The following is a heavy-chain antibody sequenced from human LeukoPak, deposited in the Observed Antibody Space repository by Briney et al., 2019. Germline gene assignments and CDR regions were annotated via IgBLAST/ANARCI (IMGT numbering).Heavy chain of an antibody. J-gene: IGHJ4*02. CDR2: INHSGST. CDR1: GGSFSGYY. D-gene: IGHD3-22*01. V-gene: IGHV4-34*01. Sequence: SETLSLTCAVYGGSFSGYYWSWIRQPPGKGLEWIGEINHSGSTNYSPSLKSRVTISVDTSKNQFSLKLSSVTAADTAVYYCARGVYYYDSSGYYYFDYWGQGTLVTVSS. CDR3: ARGVYYYDSSGYYYFDY.